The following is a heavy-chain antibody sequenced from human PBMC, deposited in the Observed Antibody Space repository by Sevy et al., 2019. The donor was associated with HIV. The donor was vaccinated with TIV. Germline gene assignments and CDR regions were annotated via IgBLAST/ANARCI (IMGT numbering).Heavy chain of an antibody. J-gene: IGHJ4*02. Sequence: GGSLRLSCAASGFTFTSYSMNWVRQAPGKGLEWVSYISSSVGRTIHYADSVKGRFTISRDNAKNSLYLQMNSLRDEDTAMYYCARGFGYSSVVWGQGTLVTVSS. D-gene: IGHD3-10*01. CDR3: ARGFGYSSVV. V-gene: IGHV3-48*02. CDR2: ISSSVGRTI. CDR1: GFTFTSYS.